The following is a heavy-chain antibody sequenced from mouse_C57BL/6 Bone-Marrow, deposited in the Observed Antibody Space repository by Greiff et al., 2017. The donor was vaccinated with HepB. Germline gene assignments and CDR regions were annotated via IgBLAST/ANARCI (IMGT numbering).Heavy chain of an antibody. Sequence: VQLQQSGPELVKPGASVKISCKASGYTFTDYYINWVKQRPGQGLEWIGWIFPGSGSTYYNEKFKGKATLTVDKSSSTAYMLLSSLTSEDSAVYFCASEDVVAYYAMDYWGQGTSVTVSS. V-gene: IGHV1-75*01. CDR1: GYTFTDYY. D-gene: IGHD1-1*01. J-gene: IGHJ4*01. CDR3: ASEDVVAYYAMDY. CDR2: IFPGSGST.